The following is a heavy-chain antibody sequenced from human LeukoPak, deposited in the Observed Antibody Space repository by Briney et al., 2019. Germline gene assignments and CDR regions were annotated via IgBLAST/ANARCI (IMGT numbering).Heavy chain of an antibody. J-gene: IGHJ6*03. CDR2: ISGSGGST. V-gene: IGHV3-23*01. CDR1: GFTFSSYA. Sequence: PGGSLRLSCAASGFTFSSYAMSWVRQAPGKGLEWVSAISGSGGSTYYADSVKGRFTISRDNSKNTLYLQMNSLRAEDTAVYYCAKDQYCSSTSCSLGYMDVWGKGTTVTVSS. D-gene: IGHD2-2*01. CDR3: AKDQYCSSTSCSLGYMDV.